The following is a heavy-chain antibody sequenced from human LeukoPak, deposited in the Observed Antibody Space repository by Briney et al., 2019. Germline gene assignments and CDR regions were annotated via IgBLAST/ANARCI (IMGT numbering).Heavy chain of an antibody. CDR1: GGTFSSYA. Sequence: SVKVSCKASGGTFSSYAISWVRQAPGQGLEWMGGIIPIFGTANYAQKFQGRVTITADESTSTAYMELSSLRSEDMAVYYCARGTVVPAAPKLYNWFDPWGQGTLVTVSS. V-gene: IGHV1-69*01. CDR2: IIPIFGTA. J-gene: IGHJ5*02. CDR3: ARGTVVPAAPKLYNWFDP. D-gene: IGHD2-2*01.